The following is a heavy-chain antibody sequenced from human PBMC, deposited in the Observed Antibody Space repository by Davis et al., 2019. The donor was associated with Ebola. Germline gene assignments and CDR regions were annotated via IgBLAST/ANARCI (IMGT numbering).Heavy chain of an antibody. CDR1: GYTFTSYY. D-gene: IGHD2-15*01. CDR2: INPSGGST. CDR3: ARSPGDCSGGSCSYYYYYGMDV. Sequence: AASVKVSCKASGYTFTSYYMHWVRQAPGQGLEWMGIINPSGGSTSYAQKFQGRVTMTRDTSTSTVYMELSSLRSEDTAVYYCARSPGDCSGGSCSYYYYYGMDVWGQGTTVTVSS. V-gene: IGHV1-46*01. J-gene: IGHJ6*02.